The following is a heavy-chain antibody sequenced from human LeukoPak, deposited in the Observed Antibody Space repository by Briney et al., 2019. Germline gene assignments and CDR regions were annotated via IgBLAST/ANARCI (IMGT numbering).Heavy chain of an antibody. CDR3: AKCSTSAYTTGWCNWIDP. J-gene: IGHJ5*02. CDR1: GFILTNYA. CDR2: TVSRGTT. Sequence: GGSLRLSCAASGFILTNYAMNWVRQAPGKGLEWVSSTVSRGTTQYADSVKGRFTVSRDTSKNTLYLQMNSLRADDTAVYYCAKCSTSAYTTGWCNWIDPWGQGTLVTVSS. D-gene: IGHD6-19*01. V-gene: IGHV3-23*01.